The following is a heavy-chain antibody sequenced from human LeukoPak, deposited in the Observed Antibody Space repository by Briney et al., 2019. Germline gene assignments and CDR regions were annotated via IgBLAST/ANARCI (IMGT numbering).Heavy chain of an antibody. J-gene: IGHJ6*02. CDR1: GFTVSSNY. Sequence: HPGGSLRLSCAASGFTVSSNYMSWVRQAPGKGLEWVSVIYSGGSTYYADSVKGRFTISRDNSKNTLYLQMNSLRAEDTAVYYCAKGITGTTHYYYGMDVWGQGTTVTVSS. V-gene: IGHV3-53*01. CDR3: AKGITGTTHYYYGMDV. CDR2: IYSGGST. D-gene: IGHD1-7*01.